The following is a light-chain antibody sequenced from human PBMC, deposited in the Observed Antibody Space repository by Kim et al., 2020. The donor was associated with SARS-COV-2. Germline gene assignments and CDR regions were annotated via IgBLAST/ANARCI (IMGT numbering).Light chain of an antibody. CDR1: QSVSGSY. CDR2: DAS. CDR3: QQYGNSPWT. J-gene: IGKJ1*01. Sequence: SPGERATLSCRASQSVSGSYLAWYQQKPGQAPRLLIYDASSRATGIPDRFSGSGSGTDFTLTISRLEPEDFAVYYCQQYGNSPWTFGQGTKVEVK. V-gene: IGKV3-20*01.